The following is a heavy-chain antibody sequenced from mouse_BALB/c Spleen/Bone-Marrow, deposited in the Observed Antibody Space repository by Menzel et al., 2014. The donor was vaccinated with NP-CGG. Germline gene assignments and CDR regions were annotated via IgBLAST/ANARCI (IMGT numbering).Heavy chain of an antibody. V-gene: IGHV1-7*01. D-gene: IGHD2-1*01. CDR2: INPSTGYT. Sequence: VQGVESGAELAKPGASVKMSCKASGYTFTSYWMHWVKQRPGQGLEWIGYINPSTGYTEYNQKFKDKATLTADKSSSTAYMQLSSLTSEDPPVYYCARPYGNYYLDYWGQGTSVTVSS. CDR1: GYTFTSYW. J-gene: IGHJ4*01. CDR3: ARPYGNYYLDY.